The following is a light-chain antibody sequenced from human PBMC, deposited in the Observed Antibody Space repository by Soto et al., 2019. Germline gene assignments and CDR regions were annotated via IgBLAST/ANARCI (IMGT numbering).Light chain of an antibody. J-gene: IGKJ4*01. Sequence: EIVWTQSPATLSLSPGERATLSCSASQSVGTYLAWYRQKPGQAPRLLMYAASNRATGIPARFSGSGSGTDFTLTISSLEPEDFAVYYCQQRRDWPLTFGGGTKVEIK. CDR1: QSVGTY. CDR3: QQRRDWPLT. V-gene: IGKV3-11*01. CDR2: AAS.